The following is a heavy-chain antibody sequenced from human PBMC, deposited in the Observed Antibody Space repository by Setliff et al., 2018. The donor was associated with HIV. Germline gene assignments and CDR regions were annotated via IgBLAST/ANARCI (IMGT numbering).Heavy chain of an antibody. CDR3: ARDVSWRVRTYIDY. Sequence: GWSLRLSCAASGFTFSSYAMSWVRQAPGKGLEWVSAISGSGGSTYYADSVKGRFTISRDNSKNTLYLQMNSLTAEDTAVYYCARDVSWRVRTYIDYWGQGALVTVSS. CDR1: GFTFSSYA. V-gene: IGHV3-23*01. J-gene: IGHJ4*02. D-gene: IGHD3-3*01. CDR2: ISGSGGST.